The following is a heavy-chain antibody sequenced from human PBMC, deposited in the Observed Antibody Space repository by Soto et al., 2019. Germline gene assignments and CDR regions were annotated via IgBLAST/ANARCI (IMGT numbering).Heavy chain of an antibody. Sequence: EVQLVESGGGLVQPGGSLRLSCEASGFTFRNYDMHWGRQGTGKGLEWVSGISAAGDPDYADSVEGRFTISRENAQNSFFLQLSSLRVGDTAVYYCARTDRDFYGLDVWGQGTTVIVSS. V-gene: IGHV3-13*05. CDR1: GFTFRNYD. J-gene: IGHJ6*02. CDR3: ARTDRDFYGLDV. CDR2: ISAAGDP.